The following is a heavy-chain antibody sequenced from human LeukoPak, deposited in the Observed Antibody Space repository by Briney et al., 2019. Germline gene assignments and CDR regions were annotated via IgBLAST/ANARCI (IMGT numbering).Heavy chain of an antibody. Sequence: ASVKVSCKASGYTFTNYGISWVRQAPGQGLEWMGWISGYNGKTNYAQKLQGRVTMTTDTSTSTAYMEPRSLRSDDTAVYYCARDTGIAVAGTGDFDYWGQGTLVTVSS. V-gene: IGHV1-18*01. D-gene: IGHD6-13*01. CDR3: ARDTGIAVAGTGDFDY. CDR1: GYTFTNYG. CDR2: ISGYNGKT. J-gene: IGHJ4*02.